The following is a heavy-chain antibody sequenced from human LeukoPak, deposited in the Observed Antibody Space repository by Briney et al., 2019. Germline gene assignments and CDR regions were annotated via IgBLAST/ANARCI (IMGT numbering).Heavy chain of an antibody. J-gene: IGHJ4*02. CDR1: GDSVSSNSFA. V-gene: IGHV6-1*01. CDR2: TYYRSKWYN. D-gene: IGHD1-26*01. Sequence: SQTLSLTCAISGDSVSSNSFAWNWIRQSPSRGLEWLGRTYYRSKWYNDFAVSVKSRITINPDTSKNQFSLQLNSVTPEDTAVYYCARSIVGATSYFDYWGQGTMVTVSS. CDR3: ARSIVGATSYFDY.